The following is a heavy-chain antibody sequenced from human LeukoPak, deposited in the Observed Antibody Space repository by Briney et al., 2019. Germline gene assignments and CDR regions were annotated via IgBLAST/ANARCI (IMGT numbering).Heavy chain of an antibody. CDR1: GFIFSSYN. J-gene: IGHJ4*02. Sequence: GGSLRLSCAASGFIFSSYNMNWVRQAPGKGLEWVSCISSSSSTIYYADSVKGRFTISRDNAKNSLYLQMNSLRAKDTAVYYCARAGFTFSDYFGSFFDYWGRGTLVTVSS. V-gene: IGHV3-48*01. CDR2: ISSSSSTI. CDR3: ARAGFTFSDYFGSFFDY. D-gene: IGHD3-10*01.